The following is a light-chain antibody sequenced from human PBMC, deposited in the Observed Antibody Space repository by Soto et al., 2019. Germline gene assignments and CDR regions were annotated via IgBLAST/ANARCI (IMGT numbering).Light chain of an antibody. CDR2: AAS. V-gene: IGKV1-39*01. J-gene: IGKJ5*01. Sequence: DKQMYNSASSLSAYVGDRVTITCRASQSISSYLNWYQQKPGKAPKLLIYAASSLQSGVPSRFSGSGSGTDFTLTISSLQPEDFAVFYCQQYVNSPFTFGQGTRLEIK. CDR3: QQYVNSPFT. CDR1: QSISSY.